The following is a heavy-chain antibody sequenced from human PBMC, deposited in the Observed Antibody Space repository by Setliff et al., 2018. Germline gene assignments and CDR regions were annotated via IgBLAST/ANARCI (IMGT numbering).Heavy chain of an antibody. V-gene: IGHV3-21*01. D-gene: IGHD3-3*01. J-gene: IGHJ3*02. CDR1: GFTFSSYS. CDR2: ISSSSSYI. CDR3: ARDTYTIFGVVPSEAHAFDI. Sequence: SLRLSCAASGFTFSSYSMNWVRQAPGKGLEWVSSISSSSSYIYYADSVKGRFTISRDNARNSLYLQMNSLRAEDTAVYYCARDTYTIFGVVPSEAHAFDIWGQGTMVTVSS.